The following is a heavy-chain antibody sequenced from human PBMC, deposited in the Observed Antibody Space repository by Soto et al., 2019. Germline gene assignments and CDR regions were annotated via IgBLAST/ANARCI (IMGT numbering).Heavy chain of an antibody. CDR1: GGSISSSSYY. CDR3: AMARDGYNYSYFDY. CDR2: IYYSGST. Sequence: SETLSLTCTVSGGSISSSSYYWGWIRQPPGKGLEWIGSIYYSGSTYYNPSLKSRVTISVDTSKNQFSLKLSSVTAADTAVYYCAMARDGYNYSYFDYWGQGTLVTVSS. J-gene: IGHJ4*02. V-gene: IGHV4-39*01. D-gene: IGHD5-12*01.